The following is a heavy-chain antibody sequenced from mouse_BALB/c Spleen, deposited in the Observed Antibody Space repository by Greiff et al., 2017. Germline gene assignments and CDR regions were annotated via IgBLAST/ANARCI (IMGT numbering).Heavy chain of an antibody. CDR3: TRYGYYEAWFAY. D-gene: IGHD2-3*01. V-gene: IGHV1-69*02. CDR2: IYPSDSYT. J-gene: IGHJ3*01. CDR1: GYTFTSYW. Sequence: VQLQQPGAELVRPGASVKLSCKASGYTFTSYWINWVKQRPGQGLEWIGNIYPSDSYTNYNQKFKDKATLTVDKSSSTAYMQLSSPTSEDSAVYYCTRYGYYEAWFAYWGQGTLVTVSA.